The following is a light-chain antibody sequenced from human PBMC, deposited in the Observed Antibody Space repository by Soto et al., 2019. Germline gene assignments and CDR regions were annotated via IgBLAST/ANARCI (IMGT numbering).Light chain of an antibody. J-gene: IGKJ4*01. CDR2: AAS. CDR1: QGISSY. Sequence: AIRMTQSPSSCSSSTVDRVTITCRASQGISSYLAWYQQKPGKAPKLLIYAASNLQSGVPSRFSGSRSGAEFTLTINSLQSEDFAVYYCQPYNNWPLTFGGGTKVDIK. V-gene: IGKV1-8*01. CDR3: QPYNNWPLT.